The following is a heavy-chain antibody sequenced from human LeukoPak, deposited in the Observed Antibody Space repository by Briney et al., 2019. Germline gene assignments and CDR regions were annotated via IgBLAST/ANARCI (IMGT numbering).Heavy chain of an antibody. D-gene: IGHD3-22*01. J-gene: IGHJ5*02. CDR1: GFTFSSYA. V-gene: IGHV3-23*01. CDR3: AKDRSGLKWLFEP. CDR2: ISGSGGST. Sequence: GGSLRLSCAASGFTFSSYAMSWVRQAPGKGLEWVSDISGSGGSTYYADSVEGRFTISRDNSKNTLYLQMNSLRAEDTAVYYCAKDRSGLKWLFEPWGQGTLVAVSS.